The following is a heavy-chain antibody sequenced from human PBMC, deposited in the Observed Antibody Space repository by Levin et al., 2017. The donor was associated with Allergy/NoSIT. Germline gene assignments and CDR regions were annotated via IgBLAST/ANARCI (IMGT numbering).Heavy chain of an antibody. CDR1: GGSFSGYY. Sequence: SETLSLTCAVYGGSFSGYYWSWIRQPPGKGLEWIGEINHSGSTNYNPSLKSRVTISVDTSKNQFSLKLSSVTAADTAVYYCARGGVTRYCSSTSCYAGRNNWFDPWGQGTLVTVSS. CDR3: ARGGVTRYCSSTSCYAGRNNWFDP. J-gene: IGHJ5*02. D-gene: IGHD2-2*01. CDR2: INHSGST. V-gene: IGHV4-34*01.